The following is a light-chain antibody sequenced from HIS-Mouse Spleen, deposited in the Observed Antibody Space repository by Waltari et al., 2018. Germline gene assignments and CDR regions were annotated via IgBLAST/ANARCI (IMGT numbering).Light chain of an antibody. Sequence: QSVLTQPPSASGTPGQRVTISCSGSSSNIGSNYVYWYQQLPGTAPKLLIYRNKQGPSGWPDRFPGSKAGTSASLAISGLRSEDEADYYCAAWDDSLSGHVVFGGGTKLTVL. J-gene: IGLJ2*01. CDR1: SSNIGSNY. CDR2: RNK. CDR3: AAWDDSLSGHVV. V-gene: IGLV1-47*01.